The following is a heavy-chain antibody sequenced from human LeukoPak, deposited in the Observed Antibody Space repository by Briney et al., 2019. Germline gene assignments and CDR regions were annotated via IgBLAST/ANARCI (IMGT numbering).Heavy chain of an antibody. CDR3: ARGYSSSWYLGY. CDR1: GGSFSGYY. V-gene: IGHV4-34*01. J-gene: IGHJ4*02. Sequence: SETLSLTCAVYGGSFSGYYWSWIRRPPGKGLEWIGEINHSGSTNYNPSLKSRVTISVDTSKNQFSLKLSSATAADTAVYYCARGYSSSWYLGYWGQGTLVTVSS. CDR2: INHSGST. D-gene: IGHD6-13*01.